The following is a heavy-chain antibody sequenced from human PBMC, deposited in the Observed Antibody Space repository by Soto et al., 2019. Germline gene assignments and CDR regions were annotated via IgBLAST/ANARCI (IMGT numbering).Heavy chain of an antibody. CDR2: IVVGSGNT. J-gene: IGHJ6*02. Sequence: GASVKVSCKASGFTFTSSAVQWVRQARGQRLEWIGWIVVGSGNTNYAQKFQERVTITRDMSTSTAYMELSSLRSEDTAVYYCAAARIQLWSPHHLNYYYYGMDVWGQGTTVTVSS. V-gene: IGHV1-58*01. CDR1: GFTFTSSA. D-gene: IGHD5-18*01. CDR3: AAARIQLWSPHHLNYYYYGMDV.